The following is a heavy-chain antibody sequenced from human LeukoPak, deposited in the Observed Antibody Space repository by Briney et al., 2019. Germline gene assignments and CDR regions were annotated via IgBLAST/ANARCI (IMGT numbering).Heavy chain of an antibody. V-gene: IGHV3-66*01. CDR1: AFTGSSSY. CDR3: ASSPGGTLHPADMDV. J-gene: IGHJ6*03. Sequence: PGGSLRLSCAASAFTGSSSYMSWVRQAPGKGLECVSVSYSGGRTYYADSVKGRFTISRDISKNTLYLQMNSLRAEDTAVYYCASSPGGTLHPADMDVWGKGTTVTVSS. D-gene: IGHD2-15*01. CDR2: SYSGGRT.